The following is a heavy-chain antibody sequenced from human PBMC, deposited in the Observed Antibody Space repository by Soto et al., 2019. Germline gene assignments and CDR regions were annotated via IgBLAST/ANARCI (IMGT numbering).Heavy chain of an antibody. CDR3: ARDPDYGDYVFDY. D-gene: IGHD4-17*01. J-gene: IGHJ4*02. Sequence: ESGGGVVQPGRSLRLSCAASGFTFSSYGMHWVRQAPGKGLEWVAVIWYDGSNKYYADSVKGRFTISRDNSKNTLYLQMNSLRAEDTAVYYCARDPDYGDYVFDYWGQGTLVTVSS. CDR2: IWYDGSNK. CDR1: GFTFSSYG. V-gene: IGHV3-33*01.